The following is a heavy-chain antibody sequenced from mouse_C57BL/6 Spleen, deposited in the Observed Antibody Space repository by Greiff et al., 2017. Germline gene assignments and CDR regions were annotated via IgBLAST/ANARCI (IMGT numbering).Heavy chain of an antibody. J-gene: IGHJ3*01. D-gene: IGHD2-4*01. CDR2: IDPSDSET. V-gene: IGHV1-52*01. CDR1: GYTFTSYW. Sequence: QVQLQQPGAELVRPGSSVKLSCKASGYTFTSYWMHWVKQRPIQGLEWIGNIDPSDSETHYNQKFKDKATLTVDKSSSTAYMQLSSLTSEDSAVYYCAGDYDEGYAYWGQGTLVTVSA. CDR3: AGDYDEGYAY.